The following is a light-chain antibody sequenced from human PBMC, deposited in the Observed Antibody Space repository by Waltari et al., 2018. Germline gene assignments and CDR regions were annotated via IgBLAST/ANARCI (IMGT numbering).Light chain of an antibody. Sequence: QSALTQPASVSGSPGQSITISCTGTSSDVGGYNFVSWYQQQPGKAPKLMIYDVSNRPSVVSNRFSGSKSGNTASLTISGLQAEDEADYYCSSYTSSDTPVFGTGTKVTVV. V-gene: IGLV2-14*01. CDR2: DVS. CDR1: SSDVGGYNF. J-gene: IGLJ1*01. CDR3: SSYTSSDTPV.